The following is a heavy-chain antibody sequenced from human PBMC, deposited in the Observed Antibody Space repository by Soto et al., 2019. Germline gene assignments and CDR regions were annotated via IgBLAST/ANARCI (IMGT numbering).Heavy chain of an antibody. CDR1: GDSVSSNSAA. J-gene: IGHJ4*02. V-gene: IGHV6-1*01. CDR2: TYYRSKWYN. Sequence: PSPTLSLTCAISGDSVSSNSAAWNWIRQSPSRGLEWLGRTYYRSKWYNDYAVSVKTRITINPDTSKNQFSLQLSSVTPDDTAVYYCARDQDPYCSSISCYVFDYWGQGILVTVSS. CDR3: ARDQDPYCSSISCYVFDY. D-gene: IGHD2-2*01.